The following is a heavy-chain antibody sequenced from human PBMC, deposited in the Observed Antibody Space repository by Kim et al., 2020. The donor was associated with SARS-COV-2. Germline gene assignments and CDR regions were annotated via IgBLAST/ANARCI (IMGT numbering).Heavy chain of an antibody. CDR1: GGSVRSGSHY. CDR2: IYYDGRT. V-gene: IGHV4-39*01. CDR3: ARHVEYGGSYGAFDF. Sequence: SETLSLTCSVYGGSVRSGSHYWGWIRQTPGKGLEWIGSIYYDGRTSYSPSLKSRLTMSIDTSRNQFSVNLSPVTAADTAVYYCARHVEYGGSYGAFDFWGQGNLVTVSS. J-gene: IGHJ4*02. D-gene: IGHD1-26*01.